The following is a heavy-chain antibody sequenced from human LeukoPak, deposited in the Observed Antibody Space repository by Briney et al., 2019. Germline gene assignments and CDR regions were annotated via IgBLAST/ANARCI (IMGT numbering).Heavy chain of an antibody. CDR3: AVYGDQGDYFDY. J-gene: IGHJ4*02. Sequence: SVRVSCKASGGTFSSYTISWVRQAPGQGLEWMGRIIPILGIANYAQKFQGRVTITADKSTSTAYMELSSLRSEDTAVYYCAVYGDQGDYFDYWGQGTLVTVSS. CDR2: IIPILGIA. CDR1: GGTFSSYT. D-gene: IGHD4-17*01. V-gene: IGHV1-69*02.